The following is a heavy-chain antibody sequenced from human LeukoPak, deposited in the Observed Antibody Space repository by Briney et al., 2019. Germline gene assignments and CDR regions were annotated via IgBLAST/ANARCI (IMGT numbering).Heavy chain of an antibody. Sequence: GGSLRLSCVASGFTFSHSWMAWVRQAPGKGLEWVAVISYDGSNKYYADSVKGRFTISRDNSENTLYLQMNSLRAEDTAVYYCAKDTATWYGDFDYWGQGTLVTVSS. CDR1: GFTFSHSW. CDR3: AKDTATWYGDFDY. V-gene: IGHV3-30*18. D-gene: IGHD3-10*01. J-gene: IGHJ4*02. CDR2: ISYDGSNK.